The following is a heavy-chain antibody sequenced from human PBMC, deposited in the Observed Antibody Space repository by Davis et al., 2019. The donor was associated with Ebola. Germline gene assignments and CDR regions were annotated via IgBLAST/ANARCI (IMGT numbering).Heavy chain of an antibody. CDR2: VLPLLAAP. J-gene: IGHJ5*02. V-gene: IGHV1-69*13. Sequence: SVKVSCKASGDTFNTHSISWLRQAPGQRLEWMGGVLPLLAAPNVAQKFQGRITITADESTSTVHMELSSLRSADTAVYYCARDPRRGAATYNWFDPWGHGTLVIVSS. CDR1: GDTFNTHS. CDR3: ARDPRRGAATYNWFDP. D-gene: IGHD3-10*01.